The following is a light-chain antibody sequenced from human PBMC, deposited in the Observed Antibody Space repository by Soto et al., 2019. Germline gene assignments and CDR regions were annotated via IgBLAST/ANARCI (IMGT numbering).Light chain of an antibody. J-gene: IGKJ5*01. CDR3: QQFNNYPLT. V-gene: IGKV1D-13*01. CDR1: QGISSA. CDR2: DAS. Sequence: AIQLTQSPSSLSASVGDRVTITCRASQGISSAVAWYQQKPGKPPKLLMYDASSLESGVPPRFSGSGSGTDFTLSISSLQPEDFATYYCQQFNNYPLTFCQGTRLEIK.